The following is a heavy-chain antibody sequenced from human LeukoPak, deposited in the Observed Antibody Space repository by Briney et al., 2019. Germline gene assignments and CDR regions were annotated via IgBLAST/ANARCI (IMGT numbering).Heavy chain of an antibody. D-gene: IGHD6-19*01. CDR3: ASGLGAVAGSLDY. Sequence: SVKVSCKAPGYTFTGYYMHWVRQAPGQGLEWMGWINPNSGGANYAQKFQGRVTMTRDTSISTAYMELSRLRSDDTAVYYCASGLGAVAGSLDYWGQGTLVTVSS. CDR1: GYTFTGYY. CDR2: INPNSGGA. J-gene: IGHJ4*02. V-gene: IGHV1-2*02.